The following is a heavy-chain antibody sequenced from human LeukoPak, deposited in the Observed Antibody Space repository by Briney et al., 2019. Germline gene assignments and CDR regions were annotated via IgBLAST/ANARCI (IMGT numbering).Heavy chain of an antibody. Sequence: SETLSLTCAVSGASIRSYDWSWIRQPPGKGLEWIGGIYNSGGTNDNPSLKSRVTMSLNTSKNQFSLKLSSVTAADTAVYYCARAAKTTVGVLDYWGQGTLVTVSS. CDR1: GASIRSYD. J-gene: IGHJ4*02. CDR3: ARAAKTTVGVLDY. CDR2: IYNSGGT. D-gene: IGHD4-23*01. V-gene: IGHV4-59*01.